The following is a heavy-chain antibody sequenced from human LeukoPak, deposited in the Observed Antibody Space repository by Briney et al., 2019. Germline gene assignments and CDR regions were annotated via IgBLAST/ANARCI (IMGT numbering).Heavy chain of an antibody. J-gene: IGHJ4*02. CDR1: GGSIRSGSYY. CDR2: IHYSGNT. CDR3: ASTIAAARYYFDY. D-gene: IGHD6-13*01. Sequence: SETLSLTCTVSGGSIRSGSYYWSWIRQHPGKGLEWIGFIHYSGNTFYNPSLKSRITISVDTSKSQFSLKLSSVTAADTAVYYCASTIAAARYYFDYWGQGTLVTVSS. V-gene: IGHV4-31*03.